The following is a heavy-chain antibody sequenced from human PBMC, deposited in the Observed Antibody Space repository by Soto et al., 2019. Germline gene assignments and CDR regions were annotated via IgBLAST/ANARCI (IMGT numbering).Heavy chain of an antibody. Sequence: SETLSLTCTVSGGSISSYYWSWIRQPPGKGLEWIGYIYYSGSTNYNPSLKSRVTISVDTSKNQFSLKLSSVTAADTAVYYCARGAFDILTGYSWFDPWGQGTLVTVSS. CDR2: IYYSGST. CDR3: ARGAFDILTGYSWFDP. V-gene: IGHV4-59*08. D-gene: IGHD3-9*01. CDR1: GGSISSYY. J-gene: IGHJ5*02.